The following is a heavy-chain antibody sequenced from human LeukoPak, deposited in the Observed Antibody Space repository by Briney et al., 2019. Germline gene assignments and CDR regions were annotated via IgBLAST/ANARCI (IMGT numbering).Heavy chain of an antibody. CDR3: AKSAGVATIYFDS. CDR1: GFDIRTYA. Sequence: GGSLRLSCTASGFDIRTYAMAWFRQALGKGLEGVAAIGSDGDRVHEDSVKGRFTISRDNSKSTLYLQMDNLRAEDTAVYFCAKSAGVATIYFDSWGQGALVTVSS. V-gene: IGHV3-23*01. D-gene: IGHD5-12*01. J-gene: IGHJ4*02. CDR2: IGSDGDR.